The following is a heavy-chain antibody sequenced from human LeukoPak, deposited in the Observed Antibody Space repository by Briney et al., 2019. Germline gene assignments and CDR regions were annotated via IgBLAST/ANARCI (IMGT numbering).Heavy chain of an antibody. CDR2: IDPNNGDT. CDR1: GYAFTAQY. CDR3: ASYPRSIPTPPFDY. V-gene: IGHV1-2*02. J-gene: IGHJ4*02. D-gene: IGHD2-21*01. Sequence: ASVKVSCKASGYAFTAQYMHWVRQAPGQGLEWMGWIDPNNGDTKYAQSFLGRVTMTRDTSTTTAYMELSSLRSDDTAVYFCASYPRSIPTPPFDYWGQGTLVTVSS.